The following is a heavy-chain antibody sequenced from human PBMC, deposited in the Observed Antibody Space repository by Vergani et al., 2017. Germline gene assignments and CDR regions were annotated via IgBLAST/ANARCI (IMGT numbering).Heavy chain of an antibody. J-gene: IGHJ6*03. CDR1: GGSFSGYY. CDR2: INHSGST. V-gene: IGHV4-34*01. CDR3: ARRAKTGAGTTSGVYYYMDV. D-gene: IGHD1-1*01. Sequence: QVQLQQWGAGLLKPSETLSLTCAVYGGSFSGYYWSWIRQPPGKGLEWIGEINHSGSTNYNPSLKSRVTISVDTSKNQFSLKLSSVTAADTAVYYCARRAKTGAGTTSGVYYYMDVWGKGP.